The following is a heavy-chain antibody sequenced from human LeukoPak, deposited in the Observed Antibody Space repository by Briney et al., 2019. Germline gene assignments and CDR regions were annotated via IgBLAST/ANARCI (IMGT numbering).Heavy chain of an antibody. Sequence: SETLSLTCTVSGGSISSSSYYWGWIRQPPGKGLEWIGSIYYSGSTYYNPSLKSRVTISVDTSKNQFSLKLSSVTAADTAVYYCARAPYYYDSSGYNDYWGQGTLVTVSS. CDR1: GGSISSSSYY. J-gene: IGHJ4*02. V-gene: IGHV4-39*07. D-gene: IGHD3-22*01. CDR2: IYYSGST. CDR3: ARAPYYYDSSGYNDY.